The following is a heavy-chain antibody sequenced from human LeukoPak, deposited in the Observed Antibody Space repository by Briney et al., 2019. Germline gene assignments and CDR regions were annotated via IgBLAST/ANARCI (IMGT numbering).Heavy chain of an antibody. Sequence: ASVKVSCKASGYTFTSYGISWVRQAPGQGLEWMGGIIPIFGTANYAQKFQGRVTITADESTSTAYMELSSLRSEDTAVYYCARDPLGGYCSSTSCYGYYYYMDVWGKGTTVTVSS. CDR1: GYTFTSYG. CDR2: IIPIFGTA. V-gene: IGHV1-69*13. CDR3: ARDPLGGYCSSTSCYGYYYYMDV. D-gene: IGHD2-2*03. J-gene: IGHJ6*03.